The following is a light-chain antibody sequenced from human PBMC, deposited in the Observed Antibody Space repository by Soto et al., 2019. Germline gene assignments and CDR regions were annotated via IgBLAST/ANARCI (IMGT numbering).Light chain of an antibody. CDR3: AALDDSLNGVV. V-gene: IGLV1-44*01. J-gene: IGLJ2*01. CDR1: ISNIGGNT. Sequence: QSVLTQPPSASGTPGQRVTISCSGSISNIGGNTVNWYQQLPGTAPKLLMYTNNQRRSGVPDRFSGSKSGTSASLAISGLQSEDEADYYCAALDDSLNGVVFGGGTKVPVL. CDR2: TNN.